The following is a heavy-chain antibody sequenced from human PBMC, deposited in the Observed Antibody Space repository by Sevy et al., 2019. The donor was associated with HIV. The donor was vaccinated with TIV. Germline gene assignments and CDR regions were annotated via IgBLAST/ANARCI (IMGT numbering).Heavy chain of an antibody. V-gene: IGHV1-69*13. Sequence: ASVKVSCKASGDTFSTYGLSWVRQAPGQGLAWMGGIIPIFGTPNYAQKFQGRVTITEDESASTAYMELSSLRSEDTALYYCAREGGVATTGDHDAFDIWGHGTLVTVSS. D-gene: IGHD7-27*01. CDR3: AREGGVATTGDHDAFDI. J-gene: IGHJ3*02. CDR2: IIPIFGTP. CDR1: GDTFSTYG.